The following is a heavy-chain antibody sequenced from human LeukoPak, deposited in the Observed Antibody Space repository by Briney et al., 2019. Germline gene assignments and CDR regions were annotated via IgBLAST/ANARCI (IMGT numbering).Heavy chain of an antibody. D-gene: IGHD1-14*01. V-gene: IGHV1-18*01. CDR1: GYTFTSYG. CDR2: ISAYNGNT. Sequence: ASVKVSCKASGYTFTSYGISWVRLAPGQGLEWMGWISAYNGNTNYAQKLQGRVTMTTDTSTSTAYMELSSLRSEDTAVYYCASREPHYYYYYGMDVWGQGTTVTVSS. CDR3: ASREPHYYYYYGMDV. J-gene: IGHJ6*02.